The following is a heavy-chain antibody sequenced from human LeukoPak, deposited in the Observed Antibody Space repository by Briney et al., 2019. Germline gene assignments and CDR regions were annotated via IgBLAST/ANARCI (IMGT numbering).Heavy chain of an antibody. CDR1: GYTFTDYY. D-gene: IGHD6-19*01. CDR3: ARYRQWLSFDY. Sequence: GASVKVSCKASGYTFTDYYIHWVRQAPGQGLEWMGWINPNSGGTNYAQKFQGRVTMTRDTSISTAYMELSRLRSDDTAVYYCARYRQWLSFDYWGQGTLVTVSS. CDR2: INPNSGGT. J-gene: IGHJ4*02. V-gene: IGHV1-2*02.